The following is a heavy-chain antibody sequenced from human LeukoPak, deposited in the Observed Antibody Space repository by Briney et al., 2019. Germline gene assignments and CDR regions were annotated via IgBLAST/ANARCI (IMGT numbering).Heavy chain of an antibody. CDR3: AELGITMIGGV. D-gene: IGHD3-10*02. V-gene: IGHV3-48*03. J-gene: IGHJ6*04. CDR2: ISSSGSTI. CDR1: GFTFSSFE. Sequence: PGGSLRLSCAASGFTFSSFEMNWVRQAPGKGLEWVSYISSSGSTIYYADSVRGRFTISRDNAKNSLYLQMNSLRAEDTAVYYCAELGITMIGGVWGKGTTVTISS.